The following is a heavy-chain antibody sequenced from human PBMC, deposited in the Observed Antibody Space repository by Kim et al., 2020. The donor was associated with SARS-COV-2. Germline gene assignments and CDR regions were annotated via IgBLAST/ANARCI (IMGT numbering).Heavy chain of an antibody. Sequence: GGSLRLSCAASGFTFSSYSMNWVRQAPGKGLEWVSSISSSSSYIYYADSVKGRFTISRDNAKNSLYLQMNSLRAEDTAVYYCAREGANELIVVDYYYGMDVWGQGTTVTVSS. CDR1: GFTFSSYS. V-gene: IGHV3-21*01. J-gene: IGHJ6*02. CDR3: AREGANELIVVDYYYGMDV. D-gene: IGHD3-22*01. CDR2: ISSSSSYI.